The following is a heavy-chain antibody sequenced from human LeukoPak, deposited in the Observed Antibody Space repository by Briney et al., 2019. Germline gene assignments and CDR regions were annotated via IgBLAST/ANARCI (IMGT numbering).Heavy chain of an antibody. Sequence: GGSLRLSCAASGFTFSRYWMSRVRQAPGKGLEWVADIKEDGSEKYYVDSVKGRFSISRDNAKNSLFLQMISLRAEDTAVYYCALTPDYYGSGSFDYWGQGTLVTVSS. J-gene: IGHJ4*02. D-gene: IGHD3-10*01. V-gene: IGHV3-7*01. CDR2: IKEDGSEK. CDR3: ALTPDYYGSGSFDY. CDR1: GFTFSRYW.